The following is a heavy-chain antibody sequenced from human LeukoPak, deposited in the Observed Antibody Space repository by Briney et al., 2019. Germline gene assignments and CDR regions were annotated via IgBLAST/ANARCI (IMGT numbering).Heavy chain of an antibody. CDR2: IKQRGSEK. J-gene: IGHJ3*02. V-gene: IGHV3-7*03. CDR1: GFTLSSHW. CDR3: VRENYGGFDAFDI. D-gene: IGHD4-23*01. Sequence: GGSLRLSCAASGFTLSSHWMNWVRQPPGKGLEWVANIKQRGSEKYYVDSVKGRFTISRDDSKNSLFLQKNSLRTEDTAVYYCVRENYGGFDAFDIWGQGTMVTVSS.